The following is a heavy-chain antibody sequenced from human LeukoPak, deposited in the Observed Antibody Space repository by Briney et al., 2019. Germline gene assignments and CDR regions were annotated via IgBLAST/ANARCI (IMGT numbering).Heavy chain of an antibody. V-gene: IGHV4-30-4*08. CDR2: IYYSGST. D-gene: IGHD3-3*01. Sequence: SQTLSLTCTVSGGSISSGDYYWSWIRQPRGKGLEWIEYIYYSGSTYYNRSLKSRVTISVDTSKNQFSLKLSSVTAAGTAVYYCARAGITIFGVVIAEFDPWGQGTLVTVSS. CDR3: ARAGITIFGVVIAEFDP. J-gene: IGHJ5*02. CDR1: GGSISSGDYY.